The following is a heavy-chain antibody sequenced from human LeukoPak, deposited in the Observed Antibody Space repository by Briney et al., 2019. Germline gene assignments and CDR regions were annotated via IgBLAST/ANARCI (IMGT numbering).Heavy chain of an antibody. D-gene: IGHD2-8*01. CDR2: IYSGGNT. CDR3: ARGMGYYYYMDV. CDR1: GFTVSSDY. V-gene: IGHV3-66*01. J-gene: IGHJ6*03. Sequence: GGSLRLSCAASGFTVSSDYMSWVRQAPGKGLEWVSVIYSGGNTFYADSVKGRFTISRDNSKNTLYLQMNSLRAEDTAVYYCARGMGYYYYMDVWGKGTTVTISS.